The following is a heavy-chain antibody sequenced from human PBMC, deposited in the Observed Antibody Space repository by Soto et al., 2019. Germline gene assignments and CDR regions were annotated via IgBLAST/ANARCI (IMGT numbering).Heavy chain of an antibody. CDR3: ATELGYCSSTSCYDAFDI. V-gene: IGHV1-24*01. D-gene: IGHD2-2*01. CDR2: FDPEDGET. J-gene: IGHJ3*02. CDR1: GYTLTELS. Sequence: GASVKVSCKVSGYTLTELSMHWVRQAPGKGLEWMGGFDPEDGETIYAQKFQGRVTMTEDTSTDTAYMELSSLRSEDTAVYDCATELGYCSSTSCYDAFDIWGQGTMVTVS.